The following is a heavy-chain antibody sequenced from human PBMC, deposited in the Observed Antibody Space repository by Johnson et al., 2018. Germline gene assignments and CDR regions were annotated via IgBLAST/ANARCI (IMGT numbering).Heavy chain of an antibody. D-gene: IGHD1-26*01. Sequence: QVQLVESGAEVKRPGSSVKVSCKASGSSFSSDAITWVRQAPGQGLEWMGGVTHLFGTADYEQKFQGRLTVTADKSTRTGYMELTSLRFEDTAVYYCVSPANSYSGTYAAFGYWGQGTLVTVSS. J-gene: IGHJ4*02. V-gene: IGHV1-69*06. CDR2: VTHLFGTA. CDR3: VSPANSYSGTYAAFGY. CDR1: GSSFSSDA.